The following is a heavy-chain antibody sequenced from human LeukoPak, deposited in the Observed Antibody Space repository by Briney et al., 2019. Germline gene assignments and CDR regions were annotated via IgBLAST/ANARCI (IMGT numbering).Heavy chain of an antibody. CDR1: GGSISSYY. Sequence: PSKTLSLTCTVSGGSISSYYWSWIRQPPGKGLEWIGYIYYSGSTNYNPSLKSRVTISVDTSKNQFSLKLSSVTAADTAVYYCARIYDSSGYYPNYFDYWGQGTLVTVSS. J-gene: IGHJ4*02. V-gene: IGHV4-59*01. D-gene: IGHD3-22*01. CDR3: ARIYDSSGYYPNYFDY. CDR2: IYYSGST.